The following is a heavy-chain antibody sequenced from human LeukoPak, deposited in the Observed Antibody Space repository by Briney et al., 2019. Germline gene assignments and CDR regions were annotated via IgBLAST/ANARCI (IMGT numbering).Heavy chain of an antibody. J-gene: IGHJ6*03. Sequence: GASVKVSCKASGYTFTSYAISWVRQAPGQGLEWMGLSSAFNGNTIYAQKLQGRVTMTTDTSTSTAYMELRSLRSDDTAVYYCARVPYCGGDCYQNYYYYYMDVWGKGTTVTVSS. CDR1: GYTFTSYA. CDR2: SSAFNGNT. CDR3: ARVPYCGGDCYQNYYYYYMDV. V-gene: IGHV1-18*01. D-gene: IGHD2-21*02.